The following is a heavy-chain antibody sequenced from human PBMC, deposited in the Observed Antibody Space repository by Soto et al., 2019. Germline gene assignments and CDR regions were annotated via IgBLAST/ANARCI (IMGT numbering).Heavy chain of an antibody. J-gene: IGHJ6*02. CDR3: ARLQSDYYYYGMDV. CDR1: GFTFSSYW. Sequence: GGSLRLSCAASGFTFSSYWMHWVRQAPGKGLVWVSRINSDGTSTSYADSVKGRFTISRDNAKNTLYLQMNSLRAEATAVYYCARLQSDYYYYGMDVWGQGTTVTVSS. CDR2: INSDGTST. D-gene: IGHD4-4*01. V-gene: IGHV3-74*01.